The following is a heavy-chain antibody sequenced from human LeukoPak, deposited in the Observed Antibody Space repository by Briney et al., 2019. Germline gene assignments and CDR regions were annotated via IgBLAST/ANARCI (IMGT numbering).Heavy chain of an antibody. V-gene: IGHV4-30-2*01. Sequence: SETLSLTCTVPGGSISSGGYYWSWIRQPPGKGLEWIGYIYHSGSTYYNPSLKSRVTISVDRSKNQFSLKLSSVTAADTAVYYCARGLLGHDYWGQGTLVTVSS. CDR1: GGSISSGGYY. CDR3: ARGLLGHDY. D-gene: IGHD1-26*01. J-gene: IGHJ4*02. CDR2: IYHSGST.